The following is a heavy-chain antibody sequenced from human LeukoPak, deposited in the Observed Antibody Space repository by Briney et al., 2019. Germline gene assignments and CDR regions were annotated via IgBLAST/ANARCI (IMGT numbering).Heavy chain of an antibody. CDR2: FDPEDGET. D-gene: IGHD2-2*01. V-gene: IGHV1-24*01. J-gene: IGHJ6*03. CDR3: ATPLNNIVVVPAAIRGGAGYYYYMDV. CDR1: GYTLTELS. Sequence: ASVKVSCKVSGYTLTELSMHWVRQAPGKGLEWMGGFDPEDGETIYAQKFQGRVTITADESTSTAYMELSSLRSEDTAVYYCATPLNNIVVVPAAIRGGAGYYYYMDVWGKGTTVTVSS.